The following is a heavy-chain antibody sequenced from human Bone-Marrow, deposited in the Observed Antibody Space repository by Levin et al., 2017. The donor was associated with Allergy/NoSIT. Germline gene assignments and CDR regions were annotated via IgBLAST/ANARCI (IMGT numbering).Heavy chain of an antibody. CDR3: ARSRMRASSGWYAGGWERGYYYYGMDV. Sequence: SVKVSCKASGGTFSSYAISWVRQAPGQGLEWMGGIIPIFGTANYAQKFQGRVTITADKSTSTAYMELSSLRSEDTAVYYCARSRMRASSGWYAGGWERGYYYYGMDVWGQGTTVTVSS. CDR2: IIPIFGTA. J-gene: IGHJ6*02. CDR1: GGTFSSYA. D-gene: IGHD6-19*01. V-gene: IGHV1-69*06.